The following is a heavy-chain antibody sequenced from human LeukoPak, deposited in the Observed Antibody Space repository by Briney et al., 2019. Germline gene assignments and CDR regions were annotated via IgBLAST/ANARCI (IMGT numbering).Heavy chain of an antibody. J-gene: IGHJ3*02. CDR1: GFTFSSYA. V-gene: IGHV3-23*01. CDR3: AKDFWSGYYGHDAFDI. CDR2: ISGSGGST. D-gene: IGHD3-3*01. Sequence: GGSLRLSCAASGFTFSSYAMSWVRQAPGKGLEWVSAISGSGGSTYYADSVKGRFTISRDNSKNTLYLQMNSLRAEDTAVYYCAKDFWSGYYGHDAFDIWGQGTMVTVPS.